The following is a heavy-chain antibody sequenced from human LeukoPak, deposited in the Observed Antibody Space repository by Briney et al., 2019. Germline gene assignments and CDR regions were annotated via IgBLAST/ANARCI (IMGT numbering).Heavy chain of an antibody. CDR1: GGSSRSYD. J-gene: IGHJ6*03. V-gene: IGHV4-4*07. CDR3: GRDHYDSTRRYYYYMDV. CDR2: IYTSGST. Sequence: PSETLSLTCTVSGGSSRSYDWSWIRQPAGKGLEWIGRIYTSGSTNYNPLFKSRVTMSVDTSKNQFSLKLTSVTAADTAVYYCGRDHYDSTRRYYYYMDVWGKGTTVTVSS. D-gene: IGHD3-22*01.